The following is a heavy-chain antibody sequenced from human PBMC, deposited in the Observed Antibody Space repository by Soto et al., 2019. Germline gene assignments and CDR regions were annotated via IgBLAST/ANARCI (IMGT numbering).Heavy chain of an antibody. CDR1: GGSISSGGYY. Sequence: SETLSLTCTVSGGSISSGGYYWSWIRQHPGKGLEWIGYIYYSGSTYYNPSLKSRVTISVDTSKNQFSLKLSSVTVADTAVYYCARELLWRCSGGSCYTIFDYWGQGTLVTVSS. D-gene: IGHD2-15*01. CDR3: ARELLWRCSGGSCYTIFDY. CDR2: IYYSGST. J-gene: IGHJ4*02. V-gene: IGHV4-31*03.